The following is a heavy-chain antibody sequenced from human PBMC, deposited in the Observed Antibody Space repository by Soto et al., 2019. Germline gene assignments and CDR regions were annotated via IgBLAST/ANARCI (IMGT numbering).Heavy chain of an antibody. V-gene: IGHV3-13*01. J-gene: IGHJ3*02. Sequence: EVQLVESGGGLVQPGGSLRLSCAASGFTFSSYDMHWVRQATGKGLEWVSAIGTAGDTYYPGSVKGRFTISRENAKNSWYLQMNSLSAGDTAVYYCARGAMVRGVIRAFDIWGQGTMVTVSS. CDR3: ARGAMVRGVIRAFDI. CDR2: IGTAGDT. CDR1: GFTFSSYD. D-gene: IGHD3-10*01.